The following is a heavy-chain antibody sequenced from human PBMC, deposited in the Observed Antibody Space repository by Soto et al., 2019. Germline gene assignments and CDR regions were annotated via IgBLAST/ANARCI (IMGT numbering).Heavy chain of an antibody. D-gene: IGHD2-2*01. J-gene: IGHJ6*02. V-gene: IGHV4-34*01. Sequence: SETLSLTCAVYGGSFSGYYWSWIRQPPGKGLEWIGEINHSGSTNYNPSLKSRVTISVDTSNNQFSLKLSSVTAADTAVYYCGRQPGHCGSTTCFGYYSVDVWGQGTTVTVSS. CDR1: GGSFSGYY. CDR2: INHSGST. CDR3: GRQPGHCGSTTCFGYYSVDV.